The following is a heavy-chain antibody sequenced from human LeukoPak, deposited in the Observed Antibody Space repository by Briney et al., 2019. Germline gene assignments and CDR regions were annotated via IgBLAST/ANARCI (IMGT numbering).Heavy chain of an antibody. Sequence: PGGSLRLSCTASGFTFGDYAMNWFRQAPGKGLEWVGFIRGKAYGGTTEYAASVKGRFTTSRDDSTGIAYLQMNSLKTEDTAVYYCTGGGFDYWGQGTLVTVSS. J-gene: IGHJ4*02. CDR3: TGGGFDY. V-gene: IGHV3-49*03. D-gene: IGHD3-16*01. CDR1: GFTFGDYA. CDR2: IRGKAYGGTT.